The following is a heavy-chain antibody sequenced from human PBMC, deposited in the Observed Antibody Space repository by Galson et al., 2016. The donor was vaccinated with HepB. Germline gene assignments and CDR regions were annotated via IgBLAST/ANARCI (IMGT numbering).Heavy chain of an antibody. Sequence: SLRLSCAASGFTFSSYSLNWVRQAPGKGLEWVSYISIGSSRIYYADSVKGRFTISRDNPKHTVYLQMNSLRVDDTALYFCAREGYSSGHCGAFDIWGRGTVVAVSS. D-gene: IGHD6-19*01. CDR2: ISIGSSRI. V-gene: IGHV3-48*01. CDR1: GFTFSSYS. CDR3: AREGYSSGHCGAFDI. J-gene: IGHJ3*02.